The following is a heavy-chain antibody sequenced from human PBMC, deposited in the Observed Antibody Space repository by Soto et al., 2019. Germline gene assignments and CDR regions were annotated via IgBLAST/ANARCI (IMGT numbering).Heavy chain of an antibody. Sequence: ESGGGLVQPGRSLRLSCAASGFTFDDYAMHWVRQAPGKGLAWVSGISWNSGSIGYADSVKGRFTISRDNAKNSLYLQMNSLRAEDTALYYCAKGPIRGYDFWSGYFGYWGQGTLVTVSS. CDR2: ISWNSGSI. D-gene: IGHD3-3*01. J-gene: IGHJ4*02. CDR3: AKGPIRGYDFWSGYFGY. V-gene: IGHV3-9*01. CDR1: GFTFDDYA.